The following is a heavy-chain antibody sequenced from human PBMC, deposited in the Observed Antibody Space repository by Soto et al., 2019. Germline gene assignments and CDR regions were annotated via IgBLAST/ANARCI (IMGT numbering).Heavy chain of an antibody. V-gene: IGHV3-64D*06. CDR3: VKDKYRRGCYGLYFDY. CDR1: GFPFSSYS. CDR2: ISSNGDNT. D-gene: IGHD6-19*01. J-gene: IGHJ4*02. Sequence: VGSLRLPCAFSGFPFSSYSMSCGRQAPGKGLEYLSVISSNGDNTYYADSVKGRFTISRDNSKNTLYLQMTSLRPEDTAVYYFVKDKYRRGCYGLYFDYWGQGALDTVSS.